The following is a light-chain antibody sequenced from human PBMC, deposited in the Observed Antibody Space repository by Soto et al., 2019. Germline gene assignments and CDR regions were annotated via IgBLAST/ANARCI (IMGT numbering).Light chain of an antibody. Sequence: EIVLTQSPATLSVSPGERGTLSCRASQSVSSDLAWYQQKPGQARRLLISGASTRATGIPARFSGSGSGTEFPLTIRSLQSEDFAVDYCQQYNKWPYTFGQGNKLEI. J-gene: IGKJ2*01. V-gene: IGKV3-15*01. CDR3: QQYNKWPYT. CDR1: QSVSSD. CDR2: GAS.